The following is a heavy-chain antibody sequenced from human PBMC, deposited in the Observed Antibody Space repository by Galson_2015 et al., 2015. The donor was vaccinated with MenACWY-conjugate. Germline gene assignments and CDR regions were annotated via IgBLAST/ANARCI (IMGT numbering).Heavy chain of an antibody. CDR2: IKADGSFS. D-gene: IGHD1-1*01. J-gene: IGHJ4*02. CDR3: ARDNNWSFDS. V-gene: IGHV3-74*01. Sequence: RQPPGKGLEWISYIKADGSFSNYADSVKGRFTISTDNAKNMVYLQMDGLGDEDTAVYFCARDNNWSFDSWGQGTLVTVSS.